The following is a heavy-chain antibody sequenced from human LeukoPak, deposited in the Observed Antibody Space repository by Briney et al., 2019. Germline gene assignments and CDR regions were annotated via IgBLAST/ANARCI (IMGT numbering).Heavy chain of an antibody. CDR1: GFPFSSYS. J-gene: IGHJ4*02. V-gene: IGHV3-69-1*02. CDR3: VRDPNALDY. D-gene: IGHD2-2*01. CDR2: ISKINTI. Sequence: GGSLRLSCVASGFPFSSYSMNWVRQAPGRCLQWVSYISKINTIHYADSVKGRFTISRDNAKNSLYLQMNSLRVEDTAVYYCVRDPNALDYWGQGTLVTVSS.